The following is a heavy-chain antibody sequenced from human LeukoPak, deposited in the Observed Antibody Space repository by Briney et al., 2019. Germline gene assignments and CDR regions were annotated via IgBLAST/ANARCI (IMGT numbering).Heavy chain of an antibody. CDR2: INYSGST. V-gene: IGHV4-34*01. D-gene: IGHD3-10*01. Sequence: SETLSLTCAVYGGSFSGYYWSWIRQPPGKGLEWIGEINYSGSTNYNPSLKSRVTISVDTSKNQFSLKLSSVTAADTAVYYCARGAPYYYGSGSYTRYFQHWGQGTLVTVSS. CDR3: ARGAPYYYGSGSYTRYFQH. CDR1: GGSFSGYY. J-gene: IGHJ1*01.